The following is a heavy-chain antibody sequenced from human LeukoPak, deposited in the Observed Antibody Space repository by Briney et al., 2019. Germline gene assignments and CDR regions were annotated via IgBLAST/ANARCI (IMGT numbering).Heavy chain of an antibody. D-gene: IGHD3-22*01. CDR2: IYYGGTT. Sequence: PSETLSLTCTDSGYSISSGYYWGWIRQPPRKGLEGIGSIYYGGTTYYNPSLKSRVTISVDTSKNQFSLKLSSVTAADTAVYYCASSRSGYYYLFDYWGQGTLVTVSS. CDR3: ASSRSGYYYLFDY. CDR1: GYSISSGYY. V-gene: IGHV4-38-2*02. J-gene: IGHJ4*02.